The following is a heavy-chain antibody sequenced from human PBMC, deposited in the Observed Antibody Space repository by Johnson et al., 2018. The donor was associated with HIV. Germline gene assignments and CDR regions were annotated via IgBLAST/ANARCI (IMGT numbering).Heavy chain of an antibody. J-gene: IGHJ3*02. CDR1: GFTFSSYG. Sequence: QMQLVESGGGVVQPGGSLRLSCAASGFTFSSYGMHWVRQAPGKGLEWVAFIRYDGSNKYYADSVKGRFTISRDNSKNTLYLQMNSLRAEDTAVYYCAKGRWEATTYDDAFDIWGKGTMVTVSS. V-gene: IGHV3-30*02. CDR2: IRYDGSNK. D-gene: IGHD1-26*01. CDR3: AKGRWEATTYDDAFDI.